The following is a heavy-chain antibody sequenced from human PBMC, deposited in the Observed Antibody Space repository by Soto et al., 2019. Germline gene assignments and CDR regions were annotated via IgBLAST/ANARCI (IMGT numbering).Heavy chain of an antibody. CDR1: GGSVNSGGYY. CDR2: IYNSGST. D-gene: IGHD3-16*01. CDR3: VRWSPVRAYTYVLGAHYFDY. V-gene: IGHV4-31*03. Sequence: QVQLQESGPGLLRPLQTLSLTCSVSGGSVNSGGYYWTWIRQVPGKGLEWIGYIYNSGSTYYTPSLKSRVSMSADMSQNHFALLLSSVTDADTAVYYCVRWSPVRAYTYVLGAHYFDYLCHGTQVTVAS. J-gene: IGHJ4*01.